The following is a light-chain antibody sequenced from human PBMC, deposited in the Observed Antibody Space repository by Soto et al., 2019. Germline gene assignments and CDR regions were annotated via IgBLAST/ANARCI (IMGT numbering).Light chain of an antibody. Sequence: AIRMTQSPSSFSASTGDRVTITCRASQGISSYLAWYQQKPGTAPKLLIYAASTLQSGVPSRFSGSGSGTDFTLTIGCLQSEDFATYYCQQYYSYPRTFGGGTKVEIK. CDR2: AAS. J-gene: IGKJ4*01. CDR3: QQYYSYPRT. V-gene: IGKV1-8*01. CDR1: QGISSY.